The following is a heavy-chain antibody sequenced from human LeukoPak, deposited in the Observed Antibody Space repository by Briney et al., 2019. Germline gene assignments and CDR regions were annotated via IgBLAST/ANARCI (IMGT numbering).Heavy chain of an antibody. V-gene: IGHV3-23*01. Sequence: GGSLRLSCAASGFTFSSYAMSWVRQAPGKGLEWVSAISGSGGSTYYADSVKGRFTISRDNSKNTLFLQMNSLRAEDTAVYYCAKSAYYDSSGFYREYYFDYWGQGTLVTVSS. D-gene: IGHD3-22*01. CDR1: GFTFSSYA. CDR3: AKSAYYDSSGFYREYYFDY. CDR2: ISGSGGST. J-gene: IGHJ4*02.